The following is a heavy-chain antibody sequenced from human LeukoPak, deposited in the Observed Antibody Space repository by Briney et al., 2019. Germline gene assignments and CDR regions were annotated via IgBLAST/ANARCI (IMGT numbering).Heavy chain of an antibody. CDR2: IRYDGSQT. D-gene: IGHD4/OR15-4a*01. CDR3: VKGKDYYIEY. Sequence: GGSLRLSCAASGFTFGGSGMHWVRQAPGKGVEWVTFIRYDGSQTFSADSVKGRFTISRDNSKNTLDLQMNSLRPEDTAVYYCVKGKDYYIEYWGQGTLVTVSS. V-gene: IGHV3-30*02. CDR1: GFTFGGSG. J-gene: IGHJ4*02.